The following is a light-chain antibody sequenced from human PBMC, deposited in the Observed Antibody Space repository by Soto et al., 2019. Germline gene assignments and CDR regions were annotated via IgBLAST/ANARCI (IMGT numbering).Light chain of an antibody. Sequence: IVMTDSSATLSXSXXXXWXXXFMASPSVSSSYLAWYQQKPGQAPRLLIYGASSRATGIPDRFSGSGSGTDFTLTISRLEPEDFAVYYCQQYGSSPITFGQGTRLEIK. CDR2: GAS. V-gene: IGKV3-20*01. CDR1: PSVSSSY. CDR3: QQYGSSPIT. J-gene: IGKJ5*01.